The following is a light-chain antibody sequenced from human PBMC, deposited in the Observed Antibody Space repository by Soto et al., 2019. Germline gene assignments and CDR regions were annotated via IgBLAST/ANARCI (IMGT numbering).Light chain of an antibody. CDR2: ATS. J-gene: IGKJ1*01. V-gene: IGKV3D-7*01. CDR3: LQYHNLWA. Sequence: EIVLTQSPGTLSLSPGERATLSCRASQSVISTYFAWYQHKPGQAPRLLIYATSTRAPGVPARFSGSGSGTEFTLTISSLQPEDFTVYSCLQYHNLWAFGQGTKVEI. CDR1: QSVISTY.